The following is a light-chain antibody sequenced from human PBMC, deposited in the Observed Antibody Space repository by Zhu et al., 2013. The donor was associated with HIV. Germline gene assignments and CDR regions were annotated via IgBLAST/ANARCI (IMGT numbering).Light chain of an antibody. CDR1: SSNIGAGFD. J-gene: IGLJ1*01. Sequence: QSVLTQPPSVSGAPGQRVTISCSGSSSNIGAGFDVHWYQQLPGTAPKLLIYGNTNRPSGVPDRFSGSRSGSSASLAITGLQADDEADYYCQSYDSTTLYVFGPGTKVTVL. V-gene: IGLV1-40*01. CDR2: GNT. CDR3: QSYDSTTLYV.